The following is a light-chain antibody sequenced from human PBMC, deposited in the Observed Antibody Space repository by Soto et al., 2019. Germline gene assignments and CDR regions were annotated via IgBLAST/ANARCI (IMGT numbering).Light chain of an antibody. V-gene: IGKV1-39*01. CDR2: AAS. Sequence: DIQMTQSPSSLSASVGDRVTITCRASQSISSYLNWYQPKPGKAPKLLIYAASSLQSGVPSRLSGSGSGTDFTLTISSLQPEDFATYYCQRSYSTWTFGQGTKVDIK. CDR3: QRSYSTWT. CDR1: QSISSY. J-gene: IGKJ1*01.